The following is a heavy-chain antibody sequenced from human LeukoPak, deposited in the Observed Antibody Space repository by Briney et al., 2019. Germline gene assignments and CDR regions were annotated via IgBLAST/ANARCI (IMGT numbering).Heavy chain of an antibody. D-gene: IGHD4-17*01. CDR2: ISGSGSST. V-gene: IGHV3-23*01. J-gene: IGHJ4*02. CDR3: AKKRWPNQMYGDDWD. CDR1: GFTFSSYA. Sequence: GGSLRLSCAASGFTFSSYAMSWVRQAPGKGLEWVSVISGSGSSTYSADSVKGRFIIFRDNCKNILYLQMNRLIAEDTAIDDCAKKRWPNQMYGDDWDWGQGTLGTVSS.